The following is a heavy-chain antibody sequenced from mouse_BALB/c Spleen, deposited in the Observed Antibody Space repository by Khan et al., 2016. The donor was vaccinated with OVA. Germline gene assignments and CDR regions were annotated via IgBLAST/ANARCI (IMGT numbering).Heavy chain of an antibody. V-gene: IGHV1S136*01. CDR2: INPYNDGI. Sequence: VQLQQSGPDLVKPGASVKMSCKASGYTFTNYVIHWVKQKPGQGLEWIGYINPYNDGIRYNEKFKGKATLTSDKSSSTAYMELSSLHTDDSAGFYCAGEASNWDFSFASWGQGTLVTVSA. D-gene: IGHD4-1*01. CDR1: GYTFTNYV. J-gene: IGHJ3*01. CDR3: AGEASNWDFSFAS.